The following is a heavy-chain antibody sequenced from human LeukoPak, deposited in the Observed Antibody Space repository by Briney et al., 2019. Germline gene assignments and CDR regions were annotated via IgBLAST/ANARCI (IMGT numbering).Heavy chain of an antibody. CDR2: IRYDGNNK. Sequence: PTGETLRLSCAASGFTFSTYGMHWVRQPPGKGLEWVAFIRYDGNNKYYANSVKGRFTISRDNSKNMLYLEMKSLRPEDTAVYYCAKNGPDYIWGNYLDYWGQGTLVSVSS. CDR1: GFTFSTYG. V-gene: IGHV3-30*02. J-gene: IGHJ4*02. CDR3: AKNGPDYIWGNYLDY. D-gene: IGHD3-16*01.